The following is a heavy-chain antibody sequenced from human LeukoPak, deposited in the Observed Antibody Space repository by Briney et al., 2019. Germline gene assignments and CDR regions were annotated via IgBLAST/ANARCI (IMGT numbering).Heavy chain of an antibody. D-gene: IGHD6-13*01. Sequence: ASVKVSCKASGYTFTSYDINWVRQATGQGLEWMGWMNPNSGNTGYAQKFRGRVTMTRNTSISTAYMELSSLRSEDTAVYYCARDYSSWYVALAFDPWGQGTLVTVSS. CDR3: ARDYSSWYVALAFDP. J-gene: IGHJ5*02. CDR1: GYTFTSYD. V-gene: IGHV1-8*01. CDR2: MNPNSGNT.